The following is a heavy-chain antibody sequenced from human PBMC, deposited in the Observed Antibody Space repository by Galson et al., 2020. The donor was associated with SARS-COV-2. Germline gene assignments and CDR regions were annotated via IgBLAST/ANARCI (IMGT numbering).Heavy chain of an antibody. J-gene: IGHJ1*01. CDR3: AQIPDTIFGVXIXAQXXY. V-gene: IGHV1-69*13. D-gene: IGHD3-3*01. CDR1: GGTFSSYA. CDR2: IIPIFGTA. Sequence: SVKVSCKASGGTFSSYAISWVRQAPGQGLEWMGGIIPIFGTANYAQKFQGRVTITADESTSTAYMELSSLRSEDTAVFYCAQIPDTIFGVXIXAQXXYWGQGAVVAVAS.